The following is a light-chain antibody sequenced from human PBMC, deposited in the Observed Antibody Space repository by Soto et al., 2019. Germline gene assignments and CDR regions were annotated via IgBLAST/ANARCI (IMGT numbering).Light chain of an antibody. J-gene: IGLJ3*02. CDR2: NNN. CDR3: AAWDDSLNGRV. CDR1: SSNIGSNT. Sequence: QSVLTQSPSASGTPGQRVTISCSGSSSNIGSNTVNWYQQLPGTAPKLLIYNNNQRPSGLPDRFSGSKSGTSASLAISGLQSEDEADYYCAAWDDSLNGRVFGGGTKLTVL. V-gene: IGLV1-44*01.